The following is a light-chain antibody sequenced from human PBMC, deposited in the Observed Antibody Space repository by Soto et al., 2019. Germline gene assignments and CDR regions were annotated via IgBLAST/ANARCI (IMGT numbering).Light chain of an antibody. V-gene: IGKV3-15*01. CDR3: QQYNSWPRT. Sequence: EIVMTQSPATLSVSPCERIAMSVRASQTVGSNLAWYQQKPGQAPRLLIYTTSSRATGVPAKFSGSGSGTEFTLTIDSLQSEDFVLYYCQQYNSWPRTFGQGTKVDIK. CDR1: QTVGSN. J-gene: IGKJ1*01. CDR2: TTS.